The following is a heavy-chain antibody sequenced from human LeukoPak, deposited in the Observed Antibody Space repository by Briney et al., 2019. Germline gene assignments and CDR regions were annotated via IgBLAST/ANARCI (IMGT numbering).Heavy chain of an antibody. CDR1: GGSISSYY. V-gene: IGHV4-59*01. CDR2: IYYSGST. Sequence: PSETLSLTCTVSGGSISSYYWSWIRQPPGKGLEWIGYIYYSGSTNYNPSLKSRVTISVDTSKNQFSLKLSSVTAADTAVYYCARVSYYDSSGGGNYYGMDVWGQGTTVTVSS. J-gene: IGHJ6*02. D-gene: IGHD3-22*01. CDR3: ARVSYYDSSGGGNYYGMDV.